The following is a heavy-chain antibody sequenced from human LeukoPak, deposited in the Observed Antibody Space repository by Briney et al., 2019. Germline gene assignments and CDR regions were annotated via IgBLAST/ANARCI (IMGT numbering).Heavy chain of an antibody. Sequence: SETLSLTCTVSGGSISSSSYYWGWIRQLPGKGLEWIGSIYYSGSTYYNPSLKSRVTISVDTSKNQFSLKLSSVTAADTAVYYCARRSRGWSVFDYWGQGTLVTVSS. J-gene: IGHJ4*02. CDR1: GGSISSSSYY. V-gene: IGHV4-39*01. D-gene: IGHD2-8*01. CDR3: ARRSRGWSVFDY. CDR2: IYYSGST.